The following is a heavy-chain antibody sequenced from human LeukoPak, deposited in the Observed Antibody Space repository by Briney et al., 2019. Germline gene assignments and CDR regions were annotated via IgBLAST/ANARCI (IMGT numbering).Heavy chain of an antibody. J-gene: IGHJ4*02. D-gene: IGHD3-22*01. CDR1: GFTFDDYA. V-gene: IGHV3-9*01. Sequence: PGGSLRLSCAASGFTFDDYAMHWVRQAPGKGLEWVSGISWNSGSIGYADSVKGRFTISRDNAKNSLYLQMNSLRAEDTALYYCAKGDSGLSPDYWGQGTLVTVSS. CDR3: AKGDSGLSPDY. CDR2: ISWNSGSI.